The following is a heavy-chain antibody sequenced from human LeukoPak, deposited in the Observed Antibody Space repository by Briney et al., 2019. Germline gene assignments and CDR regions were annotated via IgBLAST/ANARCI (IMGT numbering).Heavy chain of an antibody. V-gene: IGHV1-2*02. D-gene: IGHD3-22*01. Sequence: RASVKVSCKASGYTFTGYYMHWVRQAPGQGLEWMGWINPNSGGTNYAQKFQGRVTMTRDTSISTAYMELSRLRSDDTAVYYCGRDRRVYYDSSGYSWWSFDYWGQGTLVTVSS. CDR1: GYTFTGYY. CDR3: GRDRRVYYDSSGYSWWSFDY. CDR2: INPNSGGT. J-gene: IGHJ4*02.